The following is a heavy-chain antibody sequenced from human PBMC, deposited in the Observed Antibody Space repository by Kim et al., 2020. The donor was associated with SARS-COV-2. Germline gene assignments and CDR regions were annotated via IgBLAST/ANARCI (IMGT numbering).Heavy chain of an antibody. J-gene: IGHJ4*02. CDR3: AKALKNMNGYYSTFDY. Sequence: DSVKGRFTLSRDNSKNTLYLQMNSLRAEDTAVYYCAKALKNMNGYYSTFDYWGQGTLVIVSS. V-gene: IGHV3-30*02. D-gene: IGHD3-22*01.